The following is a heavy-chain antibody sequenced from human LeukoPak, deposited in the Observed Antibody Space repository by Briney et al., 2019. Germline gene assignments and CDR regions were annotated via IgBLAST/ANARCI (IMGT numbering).Heavy chain of an antibody. CDR3: ARGFPRYCTNGVCYTDWFDP. Sequence: PSETLSLTCAVYGGSFSGYYWSWIRQPPGKGLEWIGEINHSGSTNYNPSLKSRVTISVDTSKNQSSLKLSSVTAADTAVYYCARGFPRYCTNGVCYTDWFDPWGQGTLVTVSS. V-gene: IGHV4-34*01. D-gene: IGHD2-8*01. CDR2: INHSGST. J-gene: IGHJ5*02. CDR1: GGSFSGYY.